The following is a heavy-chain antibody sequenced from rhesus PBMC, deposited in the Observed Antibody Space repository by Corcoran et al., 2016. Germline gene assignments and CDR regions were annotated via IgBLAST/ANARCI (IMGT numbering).Heavy chain of an antibody. D-gene: IGHD3-9*01. CDR1: GFTFSDYY. Sequence: EVQLVESGGGLAKPGGSLSLACAAVGFTFSDYYMHWVRQASGKGLEWVSRISNGGGSTWYADSVKGRFTNSRENAKNTLYLQMDRLRAEDTAVYYCARVEVPYGSYDYWGQGVLVTVSS. V-gene: IGHV3-59*01. CDR3: ARVEVPYGSYDY. CDR2: ISNGGGST. J-gene: IGHJ4*01.